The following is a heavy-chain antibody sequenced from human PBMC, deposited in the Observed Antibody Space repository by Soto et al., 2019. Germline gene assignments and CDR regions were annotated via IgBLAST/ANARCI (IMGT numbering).Heavy chain of an antibody. V-gene: IGHV1-18*04. J-gene: IGHJ5*02. CDR3: ARVRGIAVAGARLWFDP. Sequence: QVQLVQSGAEVKKPGASVKVSCKASGYTFTSYGISWVRQAPGQGLEWVGWISAYNGNTNYAQKLQGRVTMTTDTSTSTAYMELRSMRSDDTAVYYCARVRGIAVAGARLWFDPWGQGTLVTVSS. CDR2: ISAYNGNT. D-gene: IGHD6-19*01. CDR1: GYTFTSYG.